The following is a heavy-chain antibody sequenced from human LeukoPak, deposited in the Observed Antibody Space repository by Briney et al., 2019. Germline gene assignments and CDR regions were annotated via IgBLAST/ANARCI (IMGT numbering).Heavy chain of an antibody. CDR1: GYTFTGYY. V-gene: IGHV1-2*02. CDR2: INPNSGGT. J-gene: IGHJ4*02. CDR3: ARDGISSGWYGVEN. Sequence: ASVKVSCKASGYTFTGYYMHWVRQAPGQGLEWMGWINPNSGGTNYAQKFQGRVTMTRDTSISTAYMELSRLRSEDTAVYYCARDGISSGWYGVENWGQGTLVTVSS. D-gene: IGHD6-19*01.